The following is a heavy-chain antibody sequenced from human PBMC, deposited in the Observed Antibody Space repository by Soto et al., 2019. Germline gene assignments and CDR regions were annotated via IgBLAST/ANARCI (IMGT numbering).Heavy chain of an antibody. CDR1: GFSLSTSGVG. Sequence: QITLKESGPTLVKPTQTLTLTCTFSGFSLSTSGVGVGWIRQPPGKALEWLALIYWDDDKRYSPSLKSRLTITKDTSKNQVVLTMTNMDPVDTATYYCAHRNRYDFWTYNWFDPWGQGTLVIVSS. CDR2: IYWDDDK. D-gene: IGHD3-3*01. J-gene: IGHJ5*02. CDR3: AHRNRYDFWTYNWFDP. V-gene: IGHV2-5*02.